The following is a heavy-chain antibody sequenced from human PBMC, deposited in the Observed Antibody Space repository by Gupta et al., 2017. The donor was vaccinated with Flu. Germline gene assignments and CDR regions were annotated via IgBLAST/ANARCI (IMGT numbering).Heavy chain of an antibody. CDR2: ISYDGSNK. CDR3: AKGDSSGWYGGGDY. V-gene: IGHV3-30*18. CDR1: GFTFSSYG. J-gene: IGHJ4*02. D-gene: IGHD6-19*01. Sequence: QVQLVESGGGVVQPGRSLRLSCAASGFTFSSYGMHWVRQAPGKGLEWVAVISYDGSNKYYADSVKGRFTISRDNSKNTLYLQMNSLRAEDTAVYYCAKGDSSGWYGGGDYWGQGTLVTVSS.